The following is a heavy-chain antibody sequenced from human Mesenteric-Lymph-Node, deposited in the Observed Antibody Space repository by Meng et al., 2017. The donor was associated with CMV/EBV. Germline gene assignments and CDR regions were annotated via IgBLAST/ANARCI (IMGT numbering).Heavy chain of an antibody. CDR1: GFTFSSYG. CDR2: IRYDGSNK. J-gene: IGHJ5*02. V-gene: IGHV3-30*02. CDR3: AKDNNDYGCWFDP. Sequence: GGSLRLSCAASGFTFSSYGMHWFRQAPGKGLGGLAFIRYDGSNKYYADSVKGRFTISRDNSKNTLYLQMNSLRAEDTAVYYCAKDNNDYGCWFDPWGQGTLVTVSS. D-gene: IGHD4-17*01.